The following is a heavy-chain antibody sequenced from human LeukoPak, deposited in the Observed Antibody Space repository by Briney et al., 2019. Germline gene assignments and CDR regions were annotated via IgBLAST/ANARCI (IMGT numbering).Heavy chain of an antibody. V-gene: IGHV3-30*02. CDR3: ARVSIVGALNWFDP. J-gene: IGHJ5*02. CDR2: IRHDDSDK. D-gene: IGHD1-26*01. Sequence: GGSLRLSCAASGFTFRSYNMHWVRQAPGKGLEQVAFIRHDDSDKYYADSLRGRFTISRDNSKNTVWLQMNSLRAEDTAVYYCARVSIVGALNWFDPWGQGTLVTVSS. CDR1: GFTFRSYN.